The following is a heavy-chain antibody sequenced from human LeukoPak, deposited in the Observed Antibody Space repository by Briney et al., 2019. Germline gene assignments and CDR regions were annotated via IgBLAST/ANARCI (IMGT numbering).Heavy chain of an antibody. CDR2: INHSGST. CDR1: GGSFSGYY. D-gene: IGHD6-13*01. J-gene: IGHJ2*01. Sequence: SETLSLTCAVYGGSFSGYYWSWIRQPPGKGLEWIGEINHSGSTNYNPSLKSRVTISVDTSKNQFSLKLSSVTAADTAVYYCARRHRPRRNQQLVREWYFDLWGRGTLVTVSS. CDR3: ARRHRPRRNQQLVREWYFDL. V-gene: IGHV4-34*01.